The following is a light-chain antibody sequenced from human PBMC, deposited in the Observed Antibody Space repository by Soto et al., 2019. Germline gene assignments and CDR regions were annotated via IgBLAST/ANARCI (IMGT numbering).Light chain of an antibody. CDR1: QNNKNY. CDR2: WAS. V-gene: IGKV4-1*01. CDR3: QQYNDWPRT. Sequence: DIAMTQSPDSLAVSLGERATINCKSSQNNKNYLAWYQQKAGQPPKLIIDWASTRASGVPDRFSGSGSGTEFTLTISSLQSEDFAVYYCQQYNDWPRTFGQGTKVDIK. J-gene: IGKJ1*01.